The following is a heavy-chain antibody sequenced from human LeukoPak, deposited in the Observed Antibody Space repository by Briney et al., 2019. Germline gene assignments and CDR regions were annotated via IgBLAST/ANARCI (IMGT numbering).Heavy chain of an antibody. CDR2: ISGNGGST. D-gene: IGHD1-1*01. J-gene: IGHJ6*02. Sequence: GGSLRLSCAASGFTFSTYAMNWVRQAPGKGLEWVSGISGNGGSTHYADSVKGRFTISRGSSKSTLNLEMNSLRVEDTAVYFCARARRGTPLPISYYYYAMDVWGRGTTVTVSS. CDR1: GFTFSTYA. CDR3: ARARRGTPLPISYYYYAMDV. V-gene: IGHV3-23*01.